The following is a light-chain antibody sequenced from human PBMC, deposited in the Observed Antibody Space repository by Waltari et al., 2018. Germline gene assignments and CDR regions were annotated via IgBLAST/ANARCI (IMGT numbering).Light chain of an antibody. CDR3: QHRSNWPA. J-gene: IGKJ5*01. CDR1: QSVSSY. CDR2: DAS. V-gene: IGKV3-11*01. Sequence: EIVLTQSPATLSLSPGERATLSCRASQSVSSYLAWYQQKPGQAHRLLIYDASNRATGIPARFSGSGSGTDFTLTISSLEPEDFAVYYCQHRSNWPAFGQGTRLEIK.